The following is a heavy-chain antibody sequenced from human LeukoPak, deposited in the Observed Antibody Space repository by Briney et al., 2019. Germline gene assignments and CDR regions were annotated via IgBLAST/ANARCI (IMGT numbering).Heavy chain of an antibody. Sequence: SETLSPTCAVYGGSFSGYYWSWIRQPPGKGLEWIGEINHSGSTNYNPSLKSRVTISVDTSKNQFSLKLSSVTAADTAVYYCARGIARSWYYYYYYMDVWGKGTTVTVSS. CDR2: INHSGST. V-gene: IGHV4-34*01. J-gene: IGHJ6*03. D-gene: IGHD1-26*01. CDR3: ARGIARSWYYYYYYMDV. CDR1: GGSFSGYY.